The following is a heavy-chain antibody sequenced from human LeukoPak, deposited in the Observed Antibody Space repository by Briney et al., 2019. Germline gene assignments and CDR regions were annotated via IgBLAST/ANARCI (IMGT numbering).Heavy chain of an antibody. CDR3: ARTYYDFWSGYSQYWFDP. J-gene: IGHJ5*02. D-gene: IGHD3-3*01. CDR1: GYSFTSYW. CDR2: IYPGDSDT. V-gene: IGHV5-51*01. Sequence: GESLKISCKGSGYSFTSYWVGWVRQMPGKGLEWMGIIYPGDSDTRYSPSFQGQVTISADKSISTAYLQWSGLKASDTAMYYCARTYYDFWSGYSQYWFDPWGQGTLVTVSS.